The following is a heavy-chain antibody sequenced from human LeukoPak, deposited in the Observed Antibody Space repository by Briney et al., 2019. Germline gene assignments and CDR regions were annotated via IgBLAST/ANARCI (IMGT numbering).Heavy chain of an antibody. Sequence: SVKVSCKASGGTFSSYAISWVRQAPGQGLEWMGGIIPIFGTANYAQKFQGRVTITADESTSTAYMELSSLRSEDTAVYYCATGGREYYYDSSGYYRLDYWGQGTLVTVSS. CDR3: ATGGREYYYDSSGYYRLDY. CDR2: IIPIFGTA. CDR1: GGTFSSYA. V-gene: IGHV1-69*13. J-gene: IGHJ4*02. D-gene: IGHD3-22*01.